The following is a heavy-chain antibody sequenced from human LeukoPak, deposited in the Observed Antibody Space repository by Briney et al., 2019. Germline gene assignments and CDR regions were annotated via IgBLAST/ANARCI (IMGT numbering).Heavy chain of an antibody. CDR1: GYTYTSYG. J-gene: IGHJ4*02. CDR2: ISAYNGNT. V-gene: IGHV1-18*01. D-gene: IGHD6-19*01. Sequence: ASVKVSCKASGYTYTSYGISWVRQAPGQGLEWMGWISAYNGNTNYAQKLQGRVTMTTDTSTSTAYMELRSLRSDDTAVYYCARLLIAVAGTGYDYWGQGTLVTVSS. CDR3: ARLLIAVAGTGYDY.